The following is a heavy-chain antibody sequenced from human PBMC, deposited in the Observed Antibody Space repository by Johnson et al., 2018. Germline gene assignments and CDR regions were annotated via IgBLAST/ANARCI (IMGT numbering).Heavy chain of an antibody. Sequence: VQLVQSGGGLIQPGGSLRLSCAASGFTVSSNYMSWVRQAPGKGLEWVSVIYSGGSTYYADSVKGRFTMSIDNSKNTLYVQMNSLRAEDKAVYYCATSRTYGSGTYASFGMDVWGQGTTVTVSS. V-gene: IGHV3-53*01. CDR2: IYSGGST. CDR3: ATSRTYGSGTYASFGMDV. D-gene: IGHD3-10*01. CDR1: GFTVSSNY. J-gene: IGHJ6*02.